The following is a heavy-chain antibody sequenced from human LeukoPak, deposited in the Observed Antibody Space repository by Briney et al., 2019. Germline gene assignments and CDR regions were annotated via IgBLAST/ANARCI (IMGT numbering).Heavy chain of an antibody. D-gene: IGHD1-26*01. Sequence: GRSLRLSCAASGFTFDDYAMHWVRQAPGKGLEWVSGISWNSGSIGYADSVKGRFTISRDNAKNSLYLQMNSLRAEDTAVYYCAKSGGGASLPPDYWGQGTLVTVSS. CDR3: AKSGGGASLPPDY. V-gene: IGHV3-9*01. J-gene: IGHJ4*02. CDR1: GFTFDDYA. CDR2: ISWNSGSI.